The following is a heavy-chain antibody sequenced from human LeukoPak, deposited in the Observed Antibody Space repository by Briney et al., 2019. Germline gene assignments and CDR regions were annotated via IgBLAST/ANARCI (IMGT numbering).Heavy chain of an antibody. D-gene: IGHD3-3*01. CDR1: GFTFSSYA. J-gene: IGHJ6*03. V-gene: IGHV3-30*04. CDR2: ISYDGSNK. CDR3: ERGSGYYPPYFYYYYYMDV. Sequence: GGSLRLSCAASGFTFSSYAMHWVRQAPGKGLEWVAVISYDGSNKYYADSVKGRFTISRDNSKNTLYLQMNSLRAEDTAVYYCERGSGYYPPYFYYYYYMDVWGKGTTVTVSS.